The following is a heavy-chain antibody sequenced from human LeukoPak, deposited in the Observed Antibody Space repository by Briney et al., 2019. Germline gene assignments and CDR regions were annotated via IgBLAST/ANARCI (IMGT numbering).Heavy chain of an antibody. Sequence: PSETLSLTCTVSGGSISSYYWSWIRQPPGKGLEWIGYIYYSGSTNYNPSLKSRVTISVDTSKNQFSLKLSSVTAADTAVYYCASSRASGWFDPWGQGTLVTVSS. V-gene: IGHV4-59*01. CDR2: IYYSGST. CDR1: GGSISSYY. J-gene: IGHJ5*02. CDR3: ASSRASGWFDP. D-gene: IGHD1-26*01.